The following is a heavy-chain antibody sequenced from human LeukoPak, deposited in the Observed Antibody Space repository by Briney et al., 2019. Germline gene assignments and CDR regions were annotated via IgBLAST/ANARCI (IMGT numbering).Heavy chain of an antibody. D-gene: IGHD3-3*01. CDR2: IHYDGSIK. CDR3: AATYYDFWSGLHWFDP. J-gene: IGHJ5*02. Sequence: QTGGSLRLSCAASGFTFSSYGMHWVRQAPGKGLEWVTYIHYDGSIKYYADSVKGRFTISRDNSKNTLYLQMNSLRAEDTAVYYCAATYYDFWSGLHWFDPWGQGTLVTVSS. V-gene: IGHV3-30*02. CDR1: GFTFSSYG.